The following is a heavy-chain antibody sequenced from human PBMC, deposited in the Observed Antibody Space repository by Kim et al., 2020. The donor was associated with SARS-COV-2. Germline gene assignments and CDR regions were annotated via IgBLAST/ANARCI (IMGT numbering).Heavy chain of an antibody. CDR3: ARDIVGGFDY. V-gene: IGHV1-2*02. D-gene: IGHD1-26*01. J-gene: IGHJ4*02. Sequence: GTNYAQKFQGRVTMTRDTSISTAYMELGRLRSDDSAVYYCARDIVGGFDYWGQGTLVTVSS. CDR2: GT.